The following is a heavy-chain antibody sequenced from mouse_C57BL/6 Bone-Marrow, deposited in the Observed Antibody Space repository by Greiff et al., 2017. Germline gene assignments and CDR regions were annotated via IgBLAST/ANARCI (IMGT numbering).Heavy chain of an antibody. J-gene: IGHJ4*01. D-gene: IGHD2-3*01. CDR2: IYPRSGNT. Sequence: VQLQESGAELARPGASVKLSCKASGYTFTSYGISWVKQRTGQGLEWIGEIYPRSGNTYYNEKFKGKDTLTADKSSSTAYMELRSLTSEDSAVYFCARGRWLLNAMDYWGQGTSVTVSS. CDR1: GYTFTSYG. CDR3: ARGRWLLNAMDY. V-gene: IGHV1-81*01.